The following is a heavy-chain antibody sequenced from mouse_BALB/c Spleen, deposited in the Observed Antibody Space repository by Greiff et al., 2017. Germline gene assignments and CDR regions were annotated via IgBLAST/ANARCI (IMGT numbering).Heavy chain of an antibody. J-gene: IGHJ1*01. Sequence: VQLQQSGPGLVKPSQSLSLTCTVTGYSITSDYAWNWIRQFPGNKLEWMGYISYSGSTSYNPSLKSRISITRDTSKNQFFLQLNSVTTEDTATYYCALWVRYFDVWGAGTTVTVSS. V-gene: IGHV3-2*02. CDR2: ISYSGST. CDR1: GYSITSDYA. D-gene: IGHD1-1*02. CDR3: ALWVRYFDV.